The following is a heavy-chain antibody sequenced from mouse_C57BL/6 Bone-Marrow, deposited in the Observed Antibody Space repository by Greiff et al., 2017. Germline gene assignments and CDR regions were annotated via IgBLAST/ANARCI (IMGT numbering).Heavy chain of an antibody. CDR2: IYPGSGST. V-gene: IGHV1-55*01. CDR3: AEYDYDEVRDAMDY. CDR1: GYTFTSYW. D-gene: IGHD2-4*01. J-gene: IGHJ4*01. Sequence: QVQLQQPGAELVKPGASVKMSCKASGYTFTSYWITWVKQRPGQGLEWIGDIYPGSGSTNYNEKFKSKATLTVDTSSSTAYMQLSSLTSEDSAVYYCAEYDYDEVRDAMDYWGQGTSVTVSS.